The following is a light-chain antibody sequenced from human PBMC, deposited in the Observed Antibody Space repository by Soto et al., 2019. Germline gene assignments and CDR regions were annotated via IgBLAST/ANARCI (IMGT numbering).Light chain of an antibody. CDR2: EDS. V-gene: IGLV2-23*01. J-gene: IGLJ2*01. CDR1: SSDVGSYNL. Sequence: QSALTQPASVSGSPGQSITISCTGTSSDVGSYNLVSWYQQHPGKAPKLMIYEDSERPSGVSNRFSGSKSGNTASLTISGLQTEDEADYYCCSYAGGTSVVFGGGTKLTVL. CDR3: CSYAGGTSVV.